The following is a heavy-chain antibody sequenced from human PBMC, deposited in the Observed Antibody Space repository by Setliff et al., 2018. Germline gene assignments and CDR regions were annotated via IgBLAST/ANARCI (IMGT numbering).Heavy chain of an antibody. CDR1: RSTFSVYV. Sequence: GGSLSLSCTASRSTFSVYVMAWVRQAPGKGLEWVSSITGSGGGTYYADSVKGRFIVSRDNSKNTLYLQMNSLRVDDTAIYYCAKELSMAYGNDWGLGTLVTVSS. D-gene: IGHD1-1*01. J-gene: IGHJ4*02. CDR3: AKELSMAYGND. V-gene: IGHV3-23*01. CDR2: ITGSGGGT.